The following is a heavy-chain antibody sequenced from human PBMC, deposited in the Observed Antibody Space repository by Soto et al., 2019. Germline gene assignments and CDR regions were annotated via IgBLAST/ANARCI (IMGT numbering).Heavy chain of an antibody. CDR2: ISGSGGST. V-gene: IGHV3-23*01. D-gene: IGHD6-13*01. J-gene: IGHJ4*02. Sequence: PGGSLRLSCAASGFTFSNAWINWVRQTPGRGLEWVSAISGSGGSTYYADSVKGRFTISRDNSKNTLYLQMNSLRAEDTAVYYCAKDIAAGLNDYWGQGTLVTVSS. CDR1: GFTFSNAW. CDR3: AKDIAAGLNDY.